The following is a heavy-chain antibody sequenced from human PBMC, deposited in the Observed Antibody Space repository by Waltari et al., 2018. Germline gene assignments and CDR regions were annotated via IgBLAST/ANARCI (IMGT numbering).Heavy chain of an antibody. CDR2: ISGSGGST. J-gene: IGHJ4*02. V-gene: IGHV3-23*01. CDR1: GFTFSSSA. Sequence: EVQLLESGGGLVQPGGSLRLSCAASGFTFSSSAMSWVRQAPGKGLEWVSAISGSGGSTYYADSVKGRFTISRDNSKNTLYLQMNSLRAEDTAVYYCARDSSGWSNYFDYWGQGTLVTVSS. D-gene: IGHD6-19*01. CDR3: ARDSSGWSNYFDY.